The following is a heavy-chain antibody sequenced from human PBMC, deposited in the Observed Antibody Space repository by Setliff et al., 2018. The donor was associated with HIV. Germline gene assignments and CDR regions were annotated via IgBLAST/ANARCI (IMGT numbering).Heavy chain of an antibody. CDR2: IYYTWST. CDR1: GGSVGSGSYY. V-gene: IGHV4-61*01. D-gene: IGHD1-20*01. J-gene: IGHJ6*03. Sequence: SETLSLTCTVSGGSVGSGSYYWSWIRQPPGKGLEYIGYIYYTWSTTYNPSLKSRVSMSIDTPKNQFSLRLTSVTAADTAVYYCARGIGTRYNYYMDVWGKGTTVTVSS. CDR3: ARGIGTRYNYYMDV.